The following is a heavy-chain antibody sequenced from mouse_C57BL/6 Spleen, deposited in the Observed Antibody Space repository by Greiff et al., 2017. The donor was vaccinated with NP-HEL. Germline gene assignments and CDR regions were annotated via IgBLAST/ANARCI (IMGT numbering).Heavy chain of an antibody. J-gene: IGHJ3*01. CDR3: ASPYYYGSSEFAY. Sequence: EVKLVESGGGLVKPGGSLKLSCAASGFTFSDYGMHWVRQAPEKGLEWVAYISSGSSTIYYADTVKGRFTISRDNAKNTLFLQMTSLRSEDTAMYYCASPYYYGSSEFAYWGQGTLVTVSA. CDR2: ISSGSSTI. V-gene: IGHV5-17*01. CDR1: GFTFSDYG. D-gene: IGHD1-1*01.